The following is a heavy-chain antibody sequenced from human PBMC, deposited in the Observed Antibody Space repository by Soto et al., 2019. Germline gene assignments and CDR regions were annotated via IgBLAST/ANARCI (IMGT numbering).Heavy chain of an antibody. CDR2: INHTGVT. D-gene: IGHD3-10*01. Sequence: SETLSLTCAVYGGSFSAYLWTWIRQPPGKGLEWIGEINHTGVTNYNPSLKSRVTISVDTSKNQFSLKLSSVTAADTVVYYCARLLWFGELLYNWFDPWGQGTLVTVSS. CDR1: GGSFSAYL. CDR3: ARLLWFGELLYNWFDP. J-gene: IGHJ5*02. V-gene: IGHV4-34*01.